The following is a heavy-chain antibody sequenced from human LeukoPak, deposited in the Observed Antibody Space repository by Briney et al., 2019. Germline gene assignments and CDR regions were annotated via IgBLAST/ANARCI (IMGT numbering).Heavy chain of an antibody. Sequence: GGSLRLSCAASGFAFISYWMTWVRQAPGKGLEWVANIKQDGSEKYYVDSVKGRFTISRDNTKNSLYLQMNSLRVEDTAVYYCARVPSDYVWGSYRYWGQGTLVTVSS. V-gene: IGHV3-7*03. CDR2: IKQDGSEK. CDR3: ARVPSDYVWGSYRY. CDR1: GFAFISYW. D-gene: IGHD3-16*02. J-gene: IGHJ4*02.